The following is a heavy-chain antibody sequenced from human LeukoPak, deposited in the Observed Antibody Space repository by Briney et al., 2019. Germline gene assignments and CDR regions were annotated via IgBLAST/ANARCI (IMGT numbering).Heavy chain of an antibody. CDR1: GCTFSSYD. V-gene: IGHV3-13*01. Sequence: GGSLRLSCADSGCTFSSYDMHWVRQATGKGLEWVSVIGTVGDTYYSDSVKGRFTISRENAKNFLYLQMNSLRVGDTAVYYCARGPLVGTTNYYFDYWGQGTLVTVSS. CDR2: IGTVGDT. J-gene: IGHJ4*02. D-gene: IGHD2/OR15-2a*01. CDR3: ARGPLVGTTNYYFDY.